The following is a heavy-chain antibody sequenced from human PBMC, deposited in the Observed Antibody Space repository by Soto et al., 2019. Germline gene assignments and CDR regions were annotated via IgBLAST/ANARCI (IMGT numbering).Heavy chain of an antibody. D-gene: IGHD3-16*01. V-gene: IGHV3-30-3*01. CDR1: EFTFSTYA. CDR3: ARDLSPGDNWFDS. CDR2: ISFDGSDK. J-gene: IGHJ5*01. Sequence: PGGSLRLSCAASEFTFSTYAMHWVRQAPGKGLEWVAVISFDGSDKYYADSVKGRFTISRDNSKNTLYLQMNSLRAEDTATYYCARDLSPGDNWFDSWGLGTLVTVSS.